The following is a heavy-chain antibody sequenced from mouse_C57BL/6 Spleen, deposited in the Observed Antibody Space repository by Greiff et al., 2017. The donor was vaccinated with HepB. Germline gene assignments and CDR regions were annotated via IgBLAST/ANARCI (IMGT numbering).Heavy chain of an antibody. D-gene: IGHD1-1*01. V-gene: IGHV14-1*01. CDR3: TRIITTGYAMDY. CDR1: GFNIKDYY. CDR2: IDPEDGDT. J-gene: IGHJ4*01. Sequence: EVKLVESGAELVRPGASVKLSCTASGFNIKDYYMHWVKQRPEQGLEWIGRIDPEDGDTEYAPKFQGKATMTADTSSNTAYLQLSSLTSEDTAVYYCTRIITTGYAMDYWGQGTSVTVAS.